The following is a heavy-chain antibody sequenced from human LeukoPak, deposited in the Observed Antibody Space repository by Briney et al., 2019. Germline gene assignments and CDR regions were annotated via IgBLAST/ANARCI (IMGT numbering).Heavy chain of an antibody. CDR2: IYYSGST. V-gene: IGHV4-59*01. Sequence: SETLSLTCTVSGGSISSYCWSWIRQPPGKGLEWIGYIYYSGSTNYNPSLKSRVTISVDTSKNQFSLKLSSVTAADTAVYYCAREVGYSSSWYGTNWFDPWGQGTLVTVSS. D-gene: IGHD6-13*01. CDR1: GGSISSYC. CDR3: AREVGYSSSWYGTNWFDP. J-gene: IGHJ5*02.